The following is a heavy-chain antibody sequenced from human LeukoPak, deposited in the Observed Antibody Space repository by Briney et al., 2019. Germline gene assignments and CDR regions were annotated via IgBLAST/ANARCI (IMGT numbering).Heavy chain of an antibody. V-gene: IGHV3-23*01. J-gene: IGHJ4*02. CDR3: AKDWIQFNRVFDCFDS. CDR1: GFPFETNA. D-gene: IGHD5-18*01. CDR2: IGNTET. Sequence: RGSLRLSCATSGFPFETNAMSWVRQAPRKGLEWVATIGNTETFYADSVTGRFTISRDNSKNTVNLQMNRLRVEDTAIYYCAKDWIQFNRVFDCFDSWGQGTLVTVSS.